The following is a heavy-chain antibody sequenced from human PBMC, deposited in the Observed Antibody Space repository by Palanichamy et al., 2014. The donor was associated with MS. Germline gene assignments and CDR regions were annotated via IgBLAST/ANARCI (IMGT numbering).Heavy chain of an antibody. J-gene: IGHJ6*02. Sequence: QVQLVEVWGRRWSSLGGPVRLSCAASGFTFSSYGMHWVRQAPGKGLEWVAFIRYDGSNKYYADSVKGRFTISRDNSKNTLYLQMNSLRAEDTAVYYCAKDAFAGDYYYYGMDVWGQGTTVTVSS. D-gene: IGHD7-27*01. V-gene: IGHV3-30*02. CDR2: IRYDGSNK. CDR3: AKDAFAGDYYYYGMDV. CDR1: GFTFSSYG.